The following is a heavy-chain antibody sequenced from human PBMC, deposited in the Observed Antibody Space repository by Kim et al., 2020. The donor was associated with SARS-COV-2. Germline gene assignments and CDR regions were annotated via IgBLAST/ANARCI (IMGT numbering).Heavy chain of an antibody. CDR2: VFHSGGT. D-gene: IGHD6-13*01. J-gene: IGHJ4*02. Sequence: SETLSLTCAVSGDSISGSNWWTWVRQPPGKGLEWIGDVFHSGGTTYNPSLKSRVTISVDKSRNQFSLKLNSVTAADTAVYYCARREGGIAATGSVFDFWGQGTLVTVSS. CDR3: ARREGGIAATGSVFDF. V-gene: IGHV4-4*02. CDR1: GDSISGSNW.